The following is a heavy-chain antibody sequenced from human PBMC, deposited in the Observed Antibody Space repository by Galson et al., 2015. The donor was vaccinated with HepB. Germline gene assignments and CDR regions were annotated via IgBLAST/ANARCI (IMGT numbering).Heavy chain of an antibody. D-gene: IGHD3-10*01. J-gene: IGHJ4*02. CDR1: GYTFTSYG. CDR3: ATNMVPRKGLDY. CDR2: ISAYNGDT. Sequence: SVKVSCKASGYTFTSYGISWVRQAPGQGLEWMGWISAYNGDTNFAQKLQGRVTMTTDTSTSTAYMELRSLRSDDTAVYYCATNMVPRKGLDYRGQGTLVTVSS. V-gene: IGHV1-18*01.